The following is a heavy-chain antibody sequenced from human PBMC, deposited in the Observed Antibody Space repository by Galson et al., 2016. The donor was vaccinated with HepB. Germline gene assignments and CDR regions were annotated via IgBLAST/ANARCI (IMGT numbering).Heavy chain of an antibody. CDR1: GFTFSSYY. CDR2: INRDESST. CDR3: ARDPSYYSGMDV. V-gene: IGHV3-74*01. J-gene: IGHJ6*02. Sequence: SLRLSCAASGFTFSSYYMHRVRQAPGKGLVWVSRINRDESSTSYADYVKGRFTISRDNAKNTLYLQMNSLRAEDTAVYYCARDPSYYSGMDVWGQGTTVTVSS.